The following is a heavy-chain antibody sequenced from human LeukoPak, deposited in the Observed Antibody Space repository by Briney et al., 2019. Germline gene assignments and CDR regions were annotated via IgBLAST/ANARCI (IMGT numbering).Heavy chain of an antibody. J-gene: IGHJ4*02. CDR2: IVVGSGNT. V-gene: IGHV1-58*01. D-gene: IGHD3-3*01. Sequence: ASVKVSCKASGFTFTSSAVQWVRQARGQRLEWIGWIVVGSGNTNYAQKFQERVTITRDMSTSTAYMELSSLRSEDTAVYYCAAIYHFWSGYYLFDYWGQGTLVTVSS. CDR3: AAIYHFWSGYYLFDY. CDR1: GFTFTSSA.